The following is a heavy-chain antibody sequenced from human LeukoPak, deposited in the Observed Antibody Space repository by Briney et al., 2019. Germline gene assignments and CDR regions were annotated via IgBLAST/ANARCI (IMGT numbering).Heavy chain of an antibody. CDR2: INPNSGGT. CDR3: ARVRFGASLDGFDY. Sequence: ASVKVSCTASGYTFTCYYMHWVRQAPGQGLEWMGWINPNSGGTNYAQKFQGRVTMTRDTSISTAYMELSRLRSDDTAVYYCARVRFGASLDGFDYWGQGTLVTVSS. CDR1: GYTFTCYY. V-gene: IGHV1-2*02. D-gene: IGHD3-10*01. J-gene: IGHJ4*02.